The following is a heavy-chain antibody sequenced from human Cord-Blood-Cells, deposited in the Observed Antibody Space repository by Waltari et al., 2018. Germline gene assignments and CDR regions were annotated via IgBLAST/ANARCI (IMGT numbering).Heavy chain of an antibody. D-gene: IGHD6-19*01. Sequence: QLQQCGAGLMKPSETLSLTSAAYGGSISGYYWSWTRQPPGTGLEWIGEIKHSGSTNYNPALKSRVTISVDTSKNQFSLKLSSVTAADPAVYYCAGFAGAGHPSSPSYWYFDLLGRGTLVTVSS. V-gene: IGHV4-34*01. CDR2: IKHSGST. CDR3: AGFAGAGHPSSPSYWYFDL. J-gene: IGHJ2*01. CDR1: GGSISGYY.